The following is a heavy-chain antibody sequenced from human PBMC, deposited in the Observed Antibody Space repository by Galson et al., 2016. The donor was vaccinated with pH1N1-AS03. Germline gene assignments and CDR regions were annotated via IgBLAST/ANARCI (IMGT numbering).Heavy chain of an antibody. J-gene: IGHJ6*02. CDR2: TSSSGGST. D-gene: IGHD1-1*01. CDR1: GFTFTDFA. CDR3: AKDRNDYRLHYFSGSDV. V-gene: IGHV3-23*01. Sequence: LRLSCATSGFTFTDFAVSWVRQAPGRGLEWVSATSSSGGSTYYAESVKGRFTISRDYSKNTVDLQMNSLQAEDTAVYYCAKDRNDYRLHYFSGSDVWGQGTTVIVSS.